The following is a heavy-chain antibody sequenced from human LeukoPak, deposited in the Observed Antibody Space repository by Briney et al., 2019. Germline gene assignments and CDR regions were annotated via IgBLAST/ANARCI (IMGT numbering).Heavy chain of an antibody. Sequence: PSETLSLTCAVSGASLTGGSITGYYWSWIRQSPGKGLEWIGYIYNSANTKYNPSLKSRAIISIDTSKNQFSLNLTSVTSADTAVYYCTARGYFDWPFDDFWGQGTLVTVSS. CDR3: TARGYFDWPFDDF. CDR1: GASLTGGSITGYY. J-gene: IGHJ4*02. D-gene: IGHD3-9*01. CDR2: IYNSANT. V-gene: IGHV4-61*08.